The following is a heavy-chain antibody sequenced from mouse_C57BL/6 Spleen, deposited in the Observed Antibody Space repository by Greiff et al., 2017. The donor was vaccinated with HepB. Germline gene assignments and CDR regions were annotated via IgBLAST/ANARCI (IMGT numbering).Heavy chain of an antibody. CDR1: GYAFTNYL. Sequence: QVQLQQSGAELVRPGTSVKVSCKASGYAFTNYLIEWVKQRPGQGLEWIGVINPGSGGTNYNEKFKGKATLTADKSSSTAYMQLSSLTSEDSAVYFCARSNSYGSREDYAMDYWGQGTSVTVSS. J-gene: IGHJ4*01. V-gene: IGHV1-54*01. CDR2: INPGSGGT. D-gene: IGHD1-1*01. CDR3: ARSNSYGSREDYAMDY.